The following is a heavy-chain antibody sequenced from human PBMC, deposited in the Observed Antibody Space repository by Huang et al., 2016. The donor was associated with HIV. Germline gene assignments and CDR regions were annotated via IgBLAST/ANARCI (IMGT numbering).Heavy chain of an antibody. CDR2: IVGGSGNT. CDR3: AAYTSGPAGYYYYYDMDV. Sequence: QMQLVQSGPEVKKPGTSVKVSCKASGFTFTSSAVQWVRQARGQRLEWIGWIVGGSGNTNYAQKFQERVTITRDMSTSTAYMERSSLRSEDTAVYYCAAYTSGPAGYYYYYDMDVWGQGTTVTVSS. D-gene: IGHD6-19*01. V-gene: IGHV1-58*01. J-gene: IGHJ6*02. CDR1: GFTFTSSA.